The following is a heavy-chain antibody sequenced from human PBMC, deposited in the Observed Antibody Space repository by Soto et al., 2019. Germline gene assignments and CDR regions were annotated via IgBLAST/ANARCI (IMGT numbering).Heavy chain of an antibody. J-gene: IGHJ6*03. CDR1: GFTFSSYD. CDR3: ARGEDYYCSGSYYRRGMDV. V-gene: IGHV3-13*01. Sequence: EVQLVESGGGLVQPGGSLRLSCAASGFTFSSYDMHWVRQATGKGLEWVSASGTAGDTYYPGSVKGRFTISRENAKNSLYLQMNSLRAGDTAVYYCARGEDYYCSGSYYRRGMDVWGKGTTVTVSS. CDR2: SGTAGDT. D-gene: IGHD3-10*01.